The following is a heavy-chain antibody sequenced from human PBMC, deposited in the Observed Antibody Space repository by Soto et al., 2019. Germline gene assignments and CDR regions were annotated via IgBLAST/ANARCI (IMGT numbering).Heavy chain of an antibody. J-gene: IGHJ2*01. CDR2: ISYDGSYK. CDR3: ARDWDRGGGSYLWKFDL. Sequence: QVQLVESGGGVVQPGRSLRLSCAASGFALTPDAMHWVRQAPGKGLEWVAIISYDGSYKSYGDSVKGRFTISRDNSENSLYLQMDTLRSEDTAVYYCARDWDRGGGSYLWKFDLWGRGTLVTVSS. CDR1: GFALTPDA. V-gene: IGHV3-30-3*01. D-gene: IGHD1-26*01.